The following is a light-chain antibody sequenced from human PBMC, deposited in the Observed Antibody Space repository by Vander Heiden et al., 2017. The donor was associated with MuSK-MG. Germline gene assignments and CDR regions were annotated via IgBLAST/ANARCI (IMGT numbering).Light chain of an antibody. Sequence: DIQMTQSPSSLSAAVGDRVTITCRASQTISIYLNWYQQKPWKAPKLLIYAASSFQSGVPSRCSGSGSWTDFTLTISSLQPEDVSTYYCQQSYSTPTWTFGQGTKVEIK. J-gene: IGKJ1*01. CDR2: AAS. CDR1: QTISIY. V-gene: IGKV1-39*01. CDR3: QQSYSTPTWT.